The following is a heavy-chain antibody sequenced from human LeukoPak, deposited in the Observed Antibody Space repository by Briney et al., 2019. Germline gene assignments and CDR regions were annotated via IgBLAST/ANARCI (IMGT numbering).Heavy chain of an antibody. CDR1: GGSISSSSYY. Sequence: SETLSLTCTVSGGSISSSSYYWGWIRQPPGKGLEWIGSIYYSGSTYYNPSLKSRVTISVDTSKNQFSLKLSSVTAADMAVYYCARDTTVTSYDYWGQGTLVTVSS. V-gene: IGHV4-39*07. D-gene: IGHD4-17*01. CDR2: IYYSGST. J-gene: IGHJ4*02. CDR3: ARDTTVTSYDY.